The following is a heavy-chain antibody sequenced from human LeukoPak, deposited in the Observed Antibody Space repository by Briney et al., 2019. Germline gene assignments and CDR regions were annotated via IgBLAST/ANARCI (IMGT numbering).Heavy chain of an antibody. D-gene: IGHD3-22*01. CDR3: AREFPPVVKYRFDY. V-gene: IGHV3-33*01. CDR1: GFTFSSFG. J-gene: IGHJ4*02. Sequence: PGGSLRLSCAASGFTFSSFGMHWVRQAPGKGLEWVAVIWYDGSNRYYADSVKGRFTISRDNSKSTLYLQMSSLSAEDTAVYYCAREFPPVVKYRFDYWGQGTLVTVSS. CDR2: IWYDGSNR.